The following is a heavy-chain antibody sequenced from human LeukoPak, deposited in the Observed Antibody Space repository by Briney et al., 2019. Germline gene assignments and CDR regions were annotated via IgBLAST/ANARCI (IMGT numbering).Heavy chain of an antibody. CDR2: IYYSGST. Sequence: PSETLSPTCTVSGGSIRSYYWNWIRQPPGKGLEWIGYIYYSGSTKYNPSLESRATISLDTSKNQFSLKLSSVTATDTAVYYCATGMTVAGDWVFDYWGQGTLVTVSS. CDR1: GGSIRSYY. D-gene: IGHD6-19*01. J-gene: IGHJ4*02. CDR3: ATGMTVAGDWVFDY. V-gene: IGHV4-59*01.